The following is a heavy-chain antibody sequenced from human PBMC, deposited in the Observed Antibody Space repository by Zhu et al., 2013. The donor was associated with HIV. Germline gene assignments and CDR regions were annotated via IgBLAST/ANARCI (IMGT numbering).Heavy chain of an antibody. CDR2: ITPIFRTA. V-gene: IGHV1-69*01. Sequence: QVQLVQSGAEVKKPGSSVRVSCKASGDTFNRYSISWVRQAPGHGLEWMGGITPIFRTAKYAQKFQRRVTISADESTSTAYLDLSSLRSEDTAIYYCASELRFVPYYSGMDVWGQGTTVTVSS. D-gene: IGHD3-3*01. CDR1: GDTFNRYS. CDR3: ASELRFVPYYSGMDV. J-gene: IGHJ6*02.